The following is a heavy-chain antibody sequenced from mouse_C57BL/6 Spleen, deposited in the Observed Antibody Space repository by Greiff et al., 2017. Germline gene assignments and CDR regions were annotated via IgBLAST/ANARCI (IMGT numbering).Heavy chain of an antibody. CDR1: GYSITSGYY. D-gene: IGHD2-2*01. J-gene: IGHJ4*01. CDR3: ARETMVWDYAMDY. V-gene: IGHV3-6*01. Sequence: EVKLMESGPGLVKPSQSLSLTCSVTGYSITSGYYWNWIRQFPGNKLEWMGYISYDGSNNYNPSLKNRISITRDTSKNQFFLKLNSVTTEDTATYYCARETMVWDYAMDYWGQGTSLTVSS. CDR2: ISYDGSN.